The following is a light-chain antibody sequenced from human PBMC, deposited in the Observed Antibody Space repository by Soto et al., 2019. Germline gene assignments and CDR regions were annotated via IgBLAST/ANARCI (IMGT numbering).Light chain of an antibody. CDR1: SSDVGVYNY. Sequence: SVLTQPPSASGSPGQSVTISCTGTSSDVGVYNYVSWYQHHPGKAPKLMIYEVNKRPSGVPDRFSGSKSGNTASLTVSGLQAEDEADYYCSSYAGSNYFYVFGTGTKVTV. J-gene: IGLJ1*01. V-gene: IGLV2-8*01. CDR3: SSYAGSNYFYV. CDR2: EVN.